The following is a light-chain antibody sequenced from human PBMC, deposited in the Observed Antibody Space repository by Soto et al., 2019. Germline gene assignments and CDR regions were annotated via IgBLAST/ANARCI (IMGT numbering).Light chain of an antibody. CDR3: CSYAGSPYV. J-gene: IGLJ1*01. Sequence: QSALTQPASVSGSPGQSITISCTGTSSDVGSYNLVSWYQQHPGKAPKLMIYEVSKRPSGVSNRFSGSKSGNTASLTISGLQAEYEADYYCCSYAGSPYVFGTGTKLTVL. CDR2: EVS. V-gene: IGLV2-23*02. CDR1: SSDVGSYNL.